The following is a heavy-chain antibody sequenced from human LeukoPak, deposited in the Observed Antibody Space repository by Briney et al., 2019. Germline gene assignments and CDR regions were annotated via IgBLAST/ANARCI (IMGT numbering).Heavy chain of an antibody. V-gene: IGHV4-59*08. CDR3: ARHEPSAVIFSEDAFDI. CDR2: IYNSVST. Sequence: SETLSLTCSVSADSLTGYYWSWLRQSPVKGLEWIGYIYNSVSTNYAPSLRSRVTISAHASKSEFSLKMTAVTAADTAVYYCARHEPSAVIFSEDAFDIWGLGTTVTVSS. J-gene: IGHJ3*02. D-gene: IGHD2/OR15-2a*01. CDR1: ADSLTGYY.